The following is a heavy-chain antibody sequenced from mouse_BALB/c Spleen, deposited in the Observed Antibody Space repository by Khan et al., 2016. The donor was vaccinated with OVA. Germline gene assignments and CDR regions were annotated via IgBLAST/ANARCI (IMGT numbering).Heavy chain of an antibody. D-gene: IGHD2-14*01. J-gene: IGHJ3*01. V-gene: IGHV1-61*01. CDR3: ARRDKYRYDPSWFAY. CDR2: INPSDSDT. CDR1: GYTFTSYW. Sequence: QVQLQQPGAELVRPGSSVKLSCKASGYTFTSYWMNWVKQRPGHGLEWIGKINPSDSDTHYNQRVKDKATLTVDKSSSTAYMQLSSLTSEDSAVYYCARRDKYRYDPSWFAYWGQGTLVTVSA.